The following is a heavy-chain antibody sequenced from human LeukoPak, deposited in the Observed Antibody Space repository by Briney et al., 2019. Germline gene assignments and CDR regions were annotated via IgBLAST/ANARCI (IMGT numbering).Heavy chain of an antibody. D-gene: IGHD2-2*02. CDR1: GYTFTSYG. V-gene: IGHV1-18*01. Sequence: ASVKVSCKASGYTFTSYGISWVRQAPGQGLEWMGWISAYNGNTNYAQKLQGRVTMTTDTSTSTAYMELRSLRSDDTAVYYCASGVVGCSSTSRYTDAFDIWGQGTMVTVSS. CDR2: ISAYNGNT. CDR3: ASGVVGCSSTSRYTDAFDI. J-gene: IGHJ3*02.